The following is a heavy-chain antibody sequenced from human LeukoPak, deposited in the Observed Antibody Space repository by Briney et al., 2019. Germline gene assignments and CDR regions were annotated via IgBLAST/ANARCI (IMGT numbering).Heavy chain of an antibody. CDR3: ARGARVWEQQLADY. CDR1: RYTFTSYA. Sequence: GASVKVSYKASRYTFTSYAMNWVRQAPGQGLEWMGWINTNTGNPTYAQGFTGRFVFSLDTSVSTAYLQISSLKAEDTAVYYCARGARVWEQQLADYWGQGTLVTVSS. CDR2: INTNTGNP. V-gene: IGHV7-4-1*02. J-gene: IGHJ4*02. D-gene: IGHD6-13*01.